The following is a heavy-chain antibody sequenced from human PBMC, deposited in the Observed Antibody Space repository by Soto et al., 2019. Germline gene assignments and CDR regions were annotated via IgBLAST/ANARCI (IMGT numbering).Heavy chain of an antibody. CDR2: ISSSVIYI. V-gene: IGHV3-11*04. J-gene: IGHJ4*02. Sequence: GGSLRLSCAASGFTFSDYYMSWIRQAPGKGLEWVSYISSSVIYIYYADSVNGRFTISGDYARNSVYLQMDSLRAEDTAVYYCARVAIHATRPFDYWGQGTLVTVS. CDR1: GFTFSDYY. CDR3: ARVAIHATRPFDY. D-gene: IGHD2-15*01.